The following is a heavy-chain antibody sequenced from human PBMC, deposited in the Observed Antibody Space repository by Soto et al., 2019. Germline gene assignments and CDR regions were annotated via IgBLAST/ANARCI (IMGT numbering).Heavy chain of an antibody. CDR2: ISAHNGNT. Sequence: QLHLVQSGAAVKKPGASVKVSCKASGYTFTSYGITWVRQAPGQGLEWMGWISAHNGNTDYAQKLQGRVIVTRDTSTSTAYMELRSLISDDTAVYYCARGRYGDYWGQGALVTVSS. V-gene: IGHV1-18*01. D-gene: IGHD1-1*01. J-gene: IGHJ4*02. CDR1: GYTFTSYG. CDR3: ARGRYGDY.